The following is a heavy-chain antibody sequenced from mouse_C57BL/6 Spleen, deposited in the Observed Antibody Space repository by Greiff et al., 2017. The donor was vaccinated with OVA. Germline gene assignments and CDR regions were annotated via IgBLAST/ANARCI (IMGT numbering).Heavy chain of an antibody. CDR3: ARLDYGNSHFDY. CDR2: INPSNGGT. Sequence: VQLQQPGTELVKPGASVKLSCKASGYTFTSYWMHWVKQRPGQGLEWIGNINPSNGGTNYNEKFKSKATLTVDKSSSTAYMQLSSLTSGDSAVYYCARLDYGNSHFDYWGQGTTLTVSS. CDR1: GYTFTSYW. J-gene: IGHJ2*01. D-gene: IGHD2-1*01. V-gene: IGHV1-53*01.